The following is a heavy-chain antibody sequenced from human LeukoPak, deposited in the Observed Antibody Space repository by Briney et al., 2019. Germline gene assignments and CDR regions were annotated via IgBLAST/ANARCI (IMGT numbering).Heavy chain of an antibody. V-gene: IGHV3-7*01. CDR3: SGGNLYWYFDL. CDR1: GFTFSSYS. Sequence: GGSLRLSCAASGFTFSSYSMSWVRQAPGKGLEWVANIQQDGSEKYYVDSVKGRFTISRDNAKNSLYLQINSLRAEDTAVYYCSGGNLYWYFDLWGRGTLVTVSS. CDR2: IQQDGSEK. D-gene: IGHD4-23*01. J-gene: IGHJ2*01.